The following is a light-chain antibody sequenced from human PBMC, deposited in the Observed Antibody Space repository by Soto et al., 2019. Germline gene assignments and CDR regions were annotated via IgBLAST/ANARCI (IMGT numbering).Light chain of an antibody. CDR2: DAS. J-gene: IGKJ3*01. V-gene: IGKV3-11*01. CDR1: QSVSSY. Sequence: EIVLTQSPATLSLSPGERATLSCRASQSVSSYLAWYQQKPGQAPRLLIYDASNRATGIPARFSGSGSGTDFTLTIGSLEPEDFAVYYCQQRSNWPPVFGPGTKVDIK. CDR3: QQRSNWPPV.